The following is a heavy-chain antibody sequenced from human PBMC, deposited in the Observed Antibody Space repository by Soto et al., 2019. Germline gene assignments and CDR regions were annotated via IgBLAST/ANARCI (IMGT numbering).Heavy chain of an antibody. J-gene: IGHJ6*02. V-gene: IGHV3-23*01. Sequence: GGSLRLSCAASGFTFSSYAMSWVRQAPGKGLEWVSAISGSGGSTYYADSVKGRFTISRDNSKNTLYLQMNSLRAEDTAVYYCAKLGYSYGYSLRDYYYGMDVWGQGTTVTVSS. CDR1: GFTFSSYA. CDR3: AKLGYSYGYSLRDYYYGMDV. D-gene: IGHD5-18*01. CDR2: ISGSGGST.